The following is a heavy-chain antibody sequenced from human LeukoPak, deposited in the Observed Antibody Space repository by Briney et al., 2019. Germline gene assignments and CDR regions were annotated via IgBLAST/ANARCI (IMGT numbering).Heavy chain of an antibody. J-gene: IGHJ3*02. D-gene: IGHD2-2*01. CDR3: ARVSRRRGAFDI. V-gene: IGHV4-39*07. CDR2: IYYSGST. Sequence: PSETLSLTCTVSGGSISSSSYYWGWIRQPPGKGLEWIGSIYYSGSTYYNPSLKSRVPISVDTSKNQFSLKLSSVTAADTAVYYCARVSRRRGAFDIWGQGTMVTVSS. CDR1: GGSISSSSYY.